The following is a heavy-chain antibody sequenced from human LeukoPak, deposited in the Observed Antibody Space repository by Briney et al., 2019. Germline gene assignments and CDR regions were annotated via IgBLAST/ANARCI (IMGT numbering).Heavy chain of an antibody. V-gene: IGHV3-7*01. J-gene: IGHJ6*03. Sequence: GSLRLSCAASGLSFRSYSMSWVRQAPGKGLEWVANIKRDGTEKHYVGSVEGRFTISRDNAKNSLYLQMNSLRAEDTAVYYCARGPNTDYGRRYYYYMDVWGKGTTVTVSS. CDR1: GLSFRSYS. CDR2: IKRDGTEK. D-gene: IGHD4-17*01. CDR3: ARGPNTDYGRRYYYYMDV.